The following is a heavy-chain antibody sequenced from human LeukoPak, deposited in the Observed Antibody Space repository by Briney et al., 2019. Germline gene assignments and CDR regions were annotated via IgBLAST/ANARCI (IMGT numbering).Heavy chain of an antibody. Sequence: PSETLSLTCAVSGYSISRGYYWGWIRQPPGKGLEGIGSIYHSGSTYYNPSLKSRVTISVDTSKNQFSLKLSSVTAADTAVYYCARPFYSSGAFDIWGQGTMVTVSS. V-gene: IGHV4-38-2*01. CDR1: GYSISRGYY. CDR3: ARPFYSSGAFDI. D-gene: IGHD2/OR15-2a*01. J-gene: IGHJ3*02. CDR2: IYHSGST.